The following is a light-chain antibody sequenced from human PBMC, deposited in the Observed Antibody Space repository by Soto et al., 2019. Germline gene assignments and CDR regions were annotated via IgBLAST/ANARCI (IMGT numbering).Light chain of an antibody. CDR2: LAS. CDR1: QSLLHANGNTY. CDR3: MQPLLSPVYT. V-gene: IGKV2-28*01. J-gene: IGKJ2*01. Sequence: DIVMTQFPLSLPVSPGESASISCTSSQSLLHANGNTYLDWYRQKPGQSPQLLIYLASNRSSGVPDRFSGSGSGTEFTLKIDRVEADDVAVYYCMQPLLSPVYTFGQGTRLEIK.